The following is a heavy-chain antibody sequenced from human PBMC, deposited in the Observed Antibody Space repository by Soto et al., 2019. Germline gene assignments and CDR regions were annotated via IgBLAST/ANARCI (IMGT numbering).Heavy chain of an antibody. J-gene: IGHJ4*02. V-gene: IGHV1-18*01. CDR1: GYTFTGSG. CDR3: LRDLDGSGSYYTDY. CDR2: IATYDDKT. D-gene: IGHD3-10*01. Sequence: QGQLVQSGTEVKKPGASVQVACKGSGYTFTGSGITWVRQAPGQGIEWMGRIATYDDKTNYVQKFKGRVTMTTDTATTTAYMELKRLRSADTDVYYCLRDLDGSGSYYTDYWGQGTLVTVSS.